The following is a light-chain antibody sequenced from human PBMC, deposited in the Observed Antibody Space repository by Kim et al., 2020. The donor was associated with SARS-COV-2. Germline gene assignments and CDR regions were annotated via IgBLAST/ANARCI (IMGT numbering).Light chain of an antibody. CDR2: QDS. CDR3: QAWDSSTFVV. J-gene: IGLJ2*01. V-gene: IGLV3-1*01. CDR1: KLGDKY. Sequence: VSPGQTASITCSGDKLGDKYACWYQQKPGQSPVLVIYQDSKRPSGIPERFSGSNSGNTATLTISGTQAMDEADYYCQAWDSSTFVVFGGGTQLTVL.